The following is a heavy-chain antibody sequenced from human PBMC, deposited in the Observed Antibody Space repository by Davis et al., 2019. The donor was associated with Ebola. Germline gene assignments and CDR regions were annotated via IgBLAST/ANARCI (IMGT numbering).Heavy chain of an antibody. D-gene: IGHD6-13*01. V-gene: IGHV4-30-2*01. CDR1: GGSISSGGYS. CDR2: IYHSGST. Sequence: SETLSLTCAVSGGSISSGGYSWSWIRQPPGKGLEWIGYIYHSGSTYYNPSLKSRVTISVDRSKNQFSLKLGSVTAADTAVYYCARSPGIARYNWFDPWGQGTLVTVSS. CDR3: ARSPGIARYNWFDP. J-gene: IGHJ5*02.